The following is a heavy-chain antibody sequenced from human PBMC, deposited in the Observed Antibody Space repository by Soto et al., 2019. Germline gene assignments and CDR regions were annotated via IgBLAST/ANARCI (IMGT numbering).Heavy chain of an antibody. V-gene: IGHV4-59*12. D-gene: IGHD6-19*01. J-gene: IGHJ3*02. CDR1: GGSISTKY. CDR3: ARDLGQWLVQGAFDI. CDR2: IDYTGSN. Sequence: XGTLSLTCTVSGGSISTKYWNWIRQPPGKGLEWIGYIDYTGSNKNDPSLNSRVTLSIDTSKNQFSLRLTSVTAADTAVYYCARDLGQWLVQGAFDIWGPGTMVTVSS.